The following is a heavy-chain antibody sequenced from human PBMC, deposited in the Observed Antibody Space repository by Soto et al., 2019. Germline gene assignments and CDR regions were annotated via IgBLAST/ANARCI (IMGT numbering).Heavy chain of an antibody. CDR1: GYTFTGYY. CDR2: INPNSGGT. J-gene: IGHJ1*01. CDR3: ARDPSMYYDSSGSFFQH. Sequence: EASVKVSCKASGYTFTGYYMHWVRQAPGQGLEWMGWINPNSGGTNYAQKLQGRVTMTTDTSTSTAYMELRSLRSDDTAVYYCARDPSMYYDSSGSFFQHWGQGTLVTVSS. V-gene: IGHV1-2*02. D-gene: IGHD3-22*01.